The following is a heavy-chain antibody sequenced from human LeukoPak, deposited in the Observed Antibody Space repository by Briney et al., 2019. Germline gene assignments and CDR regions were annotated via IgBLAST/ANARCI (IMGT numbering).Heavy chain of an antibody. D-gene: IGHD2-2*01. J-gene: IGHJ3*02. CDR1: GGSLREYY. CDR2: ICQIGGI. Sequence: ETLSLSPAVSGGSLREYYWRWICQSPRKRLGWIAEICQIGGINYNPSLKSRVTISVDASKKQFSLKMSSVTAADTAMYYCARVQTGRNVVAAAARMGWNGAFDIWGQGTMVTVSS. V-gene: IGHV4-34*01. CDR3: ARVQTGRNVVAAAARMGWNGAFDI.